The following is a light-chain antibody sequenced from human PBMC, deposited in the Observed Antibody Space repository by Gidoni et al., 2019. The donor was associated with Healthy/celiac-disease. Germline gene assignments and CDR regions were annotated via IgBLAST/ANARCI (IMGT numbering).Light chain of an antibody. V-gene: IGKV1-9*01. J-gene: IGKJ1*01. CDR1: QGISSY. Sequence: DIQLTQSPSFLSASVGDRVTITCRASQGISSYLAWYQQKPGKAPKLLIYSASTLQSGVPSRFSGSGSGTEFTLTISSLQPEDFATYYCQQGTFXQXTKVEIK. CDR3: QQGT. CDR2: SAS.